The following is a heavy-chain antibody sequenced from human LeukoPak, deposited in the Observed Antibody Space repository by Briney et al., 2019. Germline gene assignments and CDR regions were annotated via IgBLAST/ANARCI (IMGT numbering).Heavy chain of an antibody. CDR3: ATGPYCSSTSCYDGDY. CDR2: MNPNSGNT. J-gene: IGHJ4*02. Sequence: ASVKVSCKASGYTFTSYDINWVRQATGQGLEWMGWMNPNSGNTGYAQKFQGRVTMTEDTSTDTAYMELSSLRSEDTAVYYCATGPYCSSTSCYDGDYWGQGTLVTVSS. CDR1: GYTFTSYD. V-gene: IGHV1-8*01. D-gene: IGHD2-2*01.